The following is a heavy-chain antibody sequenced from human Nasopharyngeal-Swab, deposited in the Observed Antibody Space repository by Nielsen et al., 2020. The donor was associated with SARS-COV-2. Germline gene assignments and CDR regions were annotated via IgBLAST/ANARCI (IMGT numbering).Heavy chain of an antibody. CDR2: ISSSGSTI. CDR3: ARDKPGITIFGVVIGPFDY. Sequence: GESLKISCAASGFTFSSYEMNWVRQAPGKGLEWVSYISSSGSTIYYADSVKGRFTISGDNAKNSLYLQMNSLRAEDTAVYYCARDKPGITIFGVVIGPFDYWGQGTLVTVSS. V-gene: IGHV3-48*03. CDR1: GFTFSSYE. J-gene: IGHJ4*02. D-gene: IGHD3-3*01.